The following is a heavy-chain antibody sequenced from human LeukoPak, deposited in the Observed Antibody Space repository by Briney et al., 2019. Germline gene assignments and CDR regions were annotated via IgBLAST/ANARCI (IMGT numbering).Heavy chain of an antibody. J-gene: IGHJ6*02. CDR1: GGSISSYY. V-gene: IGHV4-59*01. CDR3: ARVMGRTTLYGMDV. D-gene: IGHD1-1*01. Sequence: SETLSLTCTVSGGSISSYYWSWIRQPPGKGLEWIGYIYYSGSTNYNPSLKSRVTISVDTSKYQFSLKLSSVTAADTAVYYCARVMGRTTLYGMDVWGQGTTVTVSS. CDR2: IYYSGST.